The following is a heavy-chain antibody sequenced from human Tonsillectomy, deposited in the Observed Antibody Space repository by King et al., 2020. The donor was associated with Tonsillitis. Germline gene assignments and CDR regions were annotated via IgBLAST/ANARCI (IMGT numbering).Heavy chain of an antibody. Sequence: VQLVQSGAEVKKPGESLKISCKGSGYSFTSYWIGWVRKMPGKGLELMGIIYPVDSDTSYSPSFQGQVTISADKSISTAYLQWSSLKAWDTAMYYCARPTTVTTMTHAFDIWGQGTMVTVSS. V-gene: IGHV5-51*03. CDR1: GYSFTSYW. D-gene: IGHD4-17*01. CDR2: IYPVDSDT. J-gene: IGHJ3*02. CDR3: ARPTTVTTMTHAFDI.